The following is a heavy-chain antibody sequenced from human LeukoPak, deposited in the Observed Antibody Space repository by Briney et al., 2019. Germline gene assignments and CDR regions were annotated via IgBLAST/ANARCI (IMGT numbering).Heavy chain of an antibody. V-gene: IGHV3-23*01. J-gene: IGHJ5*02. CDR1: GFTFSSYA. CDR3: AKDALIVVVVAARYNWFDP. CDR2: ISGSGGST. D-gene: IGHD2-15*01. Sequence: GGSLRLSCAASGFTFSSYAMSWVRRAPGKGLEWVSAISGSGGSTYYADSVKGRFTISRDNSKNTLYLQMNSLRAEDTAVYYCAKDALIVVVVAARYNWFDPWGQGTLVTVSS.